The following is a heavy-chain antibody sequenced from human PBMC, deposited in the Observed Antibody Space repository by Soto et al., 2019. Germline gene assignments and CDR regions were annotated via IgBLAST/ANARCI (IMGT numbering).Heavy chain of an antibody. V-gene: IGHV4-31*03. J-gene: IGHJ6*02. Sequence: PSETLSLTCTVSGGSISSGGYYWSWIRQHPGKGLEWIGYIYYSGGTYYNPSLKSRVTISVDTSKNQFSLKLSSVTAADTAVYYCARSGDTGYRSGLEYYYYGMDVWGQGTTLTVSS. CDR3: ARSGDTGYRSGLEYYYYGMDV. CDR2: IYYSGGT. CDR1: GGSISSGGYY. D-gene: IGHD6-19*01.